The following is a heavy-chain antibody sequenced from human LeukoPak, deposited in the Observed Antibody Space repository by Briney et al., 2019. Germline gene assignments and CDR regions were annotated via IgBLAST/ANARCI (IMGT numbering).Heavy chain of an antibody. CDR3: ARGGYDILTGYYPFDY. V-gene: IGHV4-61*01. CDR1: GGSVSSGSYY. Sequence: PSETLSLTCTVSGGSVSSGSYYWSWIRRPPGKGLEWIGYIYYSGSTNYNPSLKSRVTISVDTSKNQFSLKLSSVTAADTAVYYCARGGYDILTGYYPFDYWGQGTLVTVSS. D-gene: IGHD3-9*01. J-gene: IGHJ4*02. CDR2: IYYSGST.